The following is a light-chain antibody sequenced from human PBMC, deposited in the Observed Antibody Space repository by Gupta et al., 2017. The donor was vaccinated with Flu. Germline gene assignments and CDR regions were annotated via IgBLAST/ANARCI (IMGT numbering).Light chain of an antibody. V-gene: IGKV3-15*01. CDR1: QNVGRH. J-gene: IGKJ4*01. Sequence: ETVMTQSPVTLSASPAERVTLSCRASQNVGRHLAWYQQKPGRAPRLLIFGASTRAAEGPSRFSGSGSGTDFTLTIDGLQSEDFVVYFCQQYTKWPISFGGGKKGESK. CDR3: QQYTKWPIS. CDR2: GAS.